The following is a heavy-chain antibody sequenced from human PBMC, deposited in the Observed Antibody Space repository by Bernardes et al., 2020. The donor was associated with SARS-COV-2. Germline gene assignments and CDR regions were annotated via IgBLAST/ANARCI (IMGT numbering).Heavy chain of an antibody. D-gene: IGHD3-3*01. CDR3: ARAPLAYYDFWSGYYTVYYYYMDV. CDR2: IYYSGST. V-gene: IGHV4-39*07. CDR1: GGSISSSSYY. Sequence: SETLSLTCTVSGGSISSSSYYWGWIRQPPGKGLEWIGSIYYSGSTYYNPSLKSRVTISVDTSKNQFSLKLSSVTAADTAVYYCARAPLAYYDFWSGYYTVYYYYMDVWDKGTTVTVSS. J-gene: IGHJ6*03.